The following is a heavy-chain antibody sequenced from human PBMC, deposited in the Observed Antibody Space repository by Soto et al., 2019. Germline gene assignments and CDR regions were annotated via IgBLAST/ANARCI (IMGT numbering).Heavy chain of an antibody. Sequence: LSCAASGFTFSNAWMNWVRQAPGKGLEWVGRIKSKTDGGTTDYAAPVKGRFTISRDDSKNTLYLQMNSLKTEDTAVYYCTTDPPPGYGDYEGDDYWGQGTLVTVSS. CDR3: TTDPPPGYGDYEGDDY. CDR2: IKSKTDGGTT. J-gene: IGHJ4*02. V-gene: IGHV3-15*07. D-gene: IGHD4-17*01. CDR1: GFTFSNAW.